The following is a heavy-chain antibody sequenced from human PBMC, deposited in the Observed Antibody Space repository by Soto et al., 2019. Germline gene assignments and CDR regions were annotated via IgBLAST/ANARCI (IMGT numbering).Heavy chain of an antibody. CDR3: ARGPSVYCSGGSCYGGYQGFQH. CDR2: INHSGST. J-gene: IGHJ1*01. Sequence: QVQLQQWGAGLLKPSETLSLTCAVYGGSFSGYYWSWIRQPPGKGLEWIGEINHSGSTNYNPSLKSRVTISVDTSKNQFSLKLSSVTAADTAVYYCARGPSVYCSGGSCYGGYQGFQHWGQGTLVTVSS. V-gene: IGHV4-34*01. CDR1: GGSFSGYY. D-gene: IGHD2-15*01.